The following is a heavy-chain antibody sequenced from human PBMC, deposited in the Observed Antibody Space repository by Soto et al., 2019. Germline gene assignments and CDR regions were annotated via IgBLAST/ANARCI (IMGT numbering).Heavy chain of an antibody. V-gene: IGHV4-31*03. CDR3: ARLPFLTGYYYPRYYFDY. CDR1: GGSISSGGYY. Sequence: SETLSLTCTVSGGSISSGGYYWSWIRQHPGKGLEWIGYIYYSGSTYYNPSLKSRVTISVDTSKNQFSLKLSSVTAADTAVYYCARLPFLTGYYYPRYYFDYWGQGTLVTVSS. J-gene: IGHJ4*02. CDR2: IYYSGST. D-gene: IGHD3-9*01.